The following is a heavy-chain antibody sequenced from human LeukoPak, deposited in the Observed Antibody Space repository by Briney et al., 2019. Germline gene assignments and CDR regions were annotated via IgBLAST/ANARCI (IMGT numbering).Heavy chain of an antibody. J-gene: IGHJ6*02. CDR1: GFTFSTYG. CDR3: AKGGEYYYGMDV. V-gene: IGHV3-30*02. D-gene: IGHD3-10*01. CDR2: IWFDGNNK. Sequence: AGSLRLSCAASGFTFSTYGMHWVRQAPGKGLEWVAAIWFDGNNKYYADSVKGRFTISRDNSKNTLYLQMTSLRAEDSAVYYCAKGGEYYYGMDVWGQGTTVTVSS.